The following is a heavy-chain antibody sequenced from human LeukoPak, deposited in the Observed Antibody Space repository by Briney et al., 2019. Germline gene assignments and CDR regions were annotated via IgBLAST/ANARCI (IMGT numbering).Heavy chain of an antibody. CDR3: ATGIAVAGDFDY. CDR1: GFTFSNYA. J-gene: IGHJ4*02. CDR2: ISAGGGTT. V-gene: IGHV3-23*01. D-gene: IGHD6-19*01. Sequence: GGSLRLSCAASGFTFSNYAMSWVRQAPGKGLEWVSVISAGGGTTYYADSVKGRFTISRDNPKNTLYLQVNTLRAEDTAVYYCATGIAVAGDFDYWGQGTLVTVSS.